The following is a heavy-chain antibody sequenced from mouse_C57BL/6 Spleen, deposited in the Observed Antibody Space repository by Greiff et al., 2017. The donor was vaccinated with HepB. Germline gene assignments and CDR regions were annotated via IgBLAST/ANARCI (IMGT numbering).Heavy chain of an antibody. V-gene: IGHV3-6*01. J-gene: IGHJ1*03. Sequence: EVKLMESGPGLVKPSQSLSLTCSVTGYSITSGYYWNWIRQFPGNKLEWMGYISYDGSNNYNPSLKNRISITRDTSKNQFFLKLNSVTTEDTATYYCARAPLYYGSSYGYFDVWGTGTTVTVSS. CDR3: ARAPLYYGSSYGYFDV. CDR1: GYSITSGYY. CDR2: ISYDGSN. D-gene: IGHD1-1*01.